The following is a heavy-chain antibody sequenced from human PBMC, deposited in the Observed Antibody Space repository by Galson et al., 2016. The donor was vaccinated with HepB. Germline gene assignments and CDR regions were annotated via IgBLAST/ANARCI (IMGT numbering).Heavy chain of an antibody. V-gene: IGHV4-39*01. CDR3: ARVGDRAWPPDNRFDT. CDR2: IYVSGTT. D-gene: IGHD2-21*01. J-gene: IGHJ5*02. Sequence: DCIGTIYVSGTTYYNSSLKSRVTMSIDTSKNQFTLKLASVTAADTAVYYCARVGDRAWPPDNRFDTWGQGILVTVSS.